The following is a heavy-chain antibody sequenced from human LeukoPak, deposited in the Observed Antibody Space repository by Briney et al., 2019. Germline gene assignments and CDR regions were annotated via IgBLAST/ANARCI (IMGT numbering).Heavy chain of an antibody. CDR1: GFNFGDYF. V-gene: IGHV3-11*01. CDR3: AKYRYCTTTSCPGVFDY. CDR2: ISGSGTNI. J-gene: IGHJ4*02. Sequence: GGSLRLSCTASGFNFGDYFMSWIRQSPGKGLEWVAFISGSGTNIHYADSVKGRFTISRDNSKNTLYLQMNSLRAEDTAVYYCAKYRYCTTTSCPGVFDYWGQGTLVTVSS. D-gene: IGHD2-2*01.